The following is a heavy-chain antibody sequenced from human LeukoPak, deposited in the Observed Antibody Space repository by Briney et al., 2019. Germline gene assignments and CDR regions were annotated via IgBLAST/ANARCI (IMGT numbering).Heavy chain of an antibody. CDR2: ISGSGGST. J-gene: IGHJ4*02. CDR1: GFTFSSYA. V-gene: IGHV3-23*01. CDR3: AKSRIVVVPAARVDFDY. D-gene: IGHD2-2*01. Sequence: PGGSLRLSCAASGFTFSSYAMSWVRQAPGKGLEWVSAISGSGGSTYYADSVKGRFTISRDNSKNTLYLQMNSLRAEDTAVYYCAKSRIVVVPAARVDFDYWGQGTLVTVSS.